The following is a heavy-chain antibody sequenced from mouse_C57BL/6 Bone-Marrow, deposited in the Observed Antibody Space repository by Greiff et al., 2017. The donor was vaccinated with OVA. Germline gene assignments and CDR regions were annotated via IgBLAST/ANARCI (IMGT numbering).Heavy chain of an antibody. V-gene: IGHV1-55*01. J-gene: IGHJ3*01. Sequence: QVQLQQPGAELVKPGASVKMSCKASGYTFTSYWITWVKQRPGQGLEWIGDIYPGSGSTNYNEKFKSKATLTVDTSSSTAYMQLSSLTSEDSAVYYGAREGGYAPAWFAYWGQGTLVTVSA. CDR2: IYPGSGST. CDR3: AREGGYAPAWFAY. D-gene: IGHD3-1*01. CDR1: GYTFTSYW.